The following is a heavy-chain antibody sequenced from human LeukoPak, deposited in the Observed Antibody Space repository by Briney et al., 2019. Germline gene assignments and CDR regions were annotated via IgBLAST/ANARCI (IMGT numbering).Heavy chain of an antibody. CDR1: GFTFSSCG. D-gene: IGHD2-2*01. Sequence: GGSLRLSCAASGFTFSSCGMHWVRQAPGKGLEWVAVIWYDGSDKYYADSVKGRFTISRDNSNNTLHLQMNSLRAEDTAVYYCGRAMEVYQLLPDYWGQGTLVTVSS. CDR3: GRAMEVYQLLPDY. J-gene: IGHJ4*02. V-gene: IGHV3-33*01. CDR2: IWYDGSDK.